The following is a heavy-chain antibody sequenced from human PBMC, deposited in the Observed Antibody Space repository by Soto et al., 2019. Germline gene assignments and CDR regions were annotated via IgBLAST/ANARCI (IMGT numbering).Heavy chain of an antibody. J-gene: IGHJ2*01. V-gene: IGHV3-23*01. D-gene: IGHD3-16*01. CDR3: ANVIPFYSSDL. Sequence: EVQLLESGGGLVQPGGSLRLSCTASGFTFSTYALIWVRQAPGKGLEWVSGITGSGGNTYYADSAKGRFTISRDNSITTLYLQMNSLRAEDTAVYYCANVIPFYSSDLWGRGTLVTVSS. CDR1: GFTFSTYA. CDR2: ITGSGGNT.